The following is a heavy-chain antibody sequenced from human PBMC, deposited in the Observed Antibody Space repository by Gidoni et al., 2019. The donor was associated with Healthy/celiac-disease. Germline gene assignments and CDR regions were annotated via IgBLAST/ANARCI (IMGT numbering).Heavy chain of an antibody. CDR1: GYTLTELS. J-gene: IGHJ4*02. D-gene: IGHD4-4*01. V-gene: IGHV1-24*01. CDR3: AADYSNYKDFDY. CDR2: FDPEDGET. Sequence: QVQLVQSGAAGKKPGGSVKVSCKVSGYTLTELSLHWVRQAPGKGLEWMGGFDPEDGETIYAQKFQGRVTMTEDTSTDTAYMELSSLRSEDTAVYYCAADYSNYKDFDYWGQGTLVTVSS.